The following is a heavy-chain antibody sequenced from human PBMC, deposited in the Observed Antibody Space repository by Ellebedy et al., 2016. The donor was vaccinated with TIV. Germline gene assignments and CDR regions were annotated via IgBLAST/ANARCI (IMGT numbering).Heavy chain of an antibody. CDR2: IYPGDSDT. D-gene: IGHD3-10*01. V-gene: IGHV5-51*01. J-gene: IGHJ4*02. CDR1: GYSFTSYW. CDR3: ARQTMVRGVMTVLDY. Sequence: GGSLRLSCKGSGYSFTSYWIGWVRQMPGKGLEWMGIIYPGDSDTRYSPSFQGQVTISADKSISTAYLQWSSLKASDTAMYYCARQTMVRGVMTVLDYWGQGTLVTVSS.